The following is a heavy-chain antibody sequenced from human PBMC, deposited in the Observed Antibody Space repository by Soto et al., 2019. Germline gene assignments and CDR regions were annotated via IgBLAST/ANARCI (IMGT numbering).Heavy chain of an antibody. D-gene: IGHD3-22*01. CDR3: ARRYDSTNWYFDL. Sequence: GGSLRLSCAASGFTFSSYAMSWVRQAPGKGLEWVSAISGSGGSTYYADSVKGRFTISRDNSKNSLYLQMNSQRDEDTAVYYCARRYDSTNWYFDLWGRGTLVTVSS. V-gene: IGHV3-23*01. CDR2: ISGSGGST. CDR1: GFTFSSYA. J-gene: IGHJ2*01.